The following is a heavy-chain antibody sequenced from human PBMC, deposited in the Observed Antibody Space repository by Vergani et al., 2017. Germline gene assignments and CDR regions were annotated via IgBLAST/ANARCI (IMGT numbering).Heavy chain of an antibody. CDR3: ARVAGYSYGFYYYMDV. V-gene: IGHV3-33*01. D-gene: IGHD5-18*01. CDR1: GFTFSSYG. Sequence: QVQLVESGGGVVQPGRSLRLSCAASGFTFSSYGMHWVRQAPGKGLEWVAVIWYDGSNKYYADSVKGRFTISRDNSKNTLYLQMNSLRAEDTAVYYCARVAGYSYGFYYYMDVWGKGTTVTVSS. J-gene: IGHJ6*03. CDR2: IWYDGSNK.